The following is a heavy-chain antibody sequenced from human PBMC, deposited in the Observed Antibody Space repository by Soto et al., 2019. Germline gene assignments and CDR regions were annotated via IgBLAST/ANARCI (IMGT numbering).Heavy chain of an antibody. CDR3: ARVASSSRGYAFDI. Sequence: QVHLVHAGADEKKPGASVKVCCKTSCYTITNYNICWVRQAAGLGLEWRGWISTYNGNTNYAQNLQGRVTMTTDTSTTTAYMELRGLRSDDAAVYYCARVASSSRGYAFDIWGQGTMVTVSS. CDR1: CYTITNYN. CDR2: ISTYNGNT. D-gene: IGHD6-13*01. V-gene: IGHV1-18*01. J-gene: IGHJ3*02.